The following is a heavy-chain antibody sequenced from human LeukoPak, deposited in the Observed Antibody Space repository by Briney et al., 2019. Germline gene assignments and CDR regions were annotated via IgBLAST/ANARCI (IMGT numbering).Heavy chain of an antibody. Sequence: GRSLRLSCAASGFTFSSYAMHWVRQAPGKGLEWVAVISYDGSNKYYADSVKGRFTISRDNSKNTLYLQMNSLRAEDTAVYYCARFRRSAQSYWGQGILVTVSS. CDR2: ISYDGSNK. D-gene: IGHD2-15*01. CDR1: GFTFSSYA. CDR3: ARFRRSAQSY. J-gene: IGHJ4*02. V-gene: IGHV3-30*04.